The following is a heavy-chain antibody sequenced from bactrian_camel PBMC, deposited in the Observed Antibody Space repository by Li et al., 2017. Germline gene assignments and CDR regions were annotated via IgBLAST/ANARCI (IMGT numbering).Heavy chain of an antibody. CDR2: INIPGTT. CDR1: GYSYC. CDR3: VRSRVLSESNCHGDY. Sequence: HVQLVESGGNSVQAGGSLRLSCAASGYSYCMGWFRQAPGKEREGVALINIPGTTTYAESVKGRFTISKDNAKNTLYLQMNSLKPEDTAVYYCVRSRVLSESNCHGDYWGQGTQVTVS. V-gene: IGHV3S55*01. J-gene: IGHJ4*01. D-gene: IGHD8*01.